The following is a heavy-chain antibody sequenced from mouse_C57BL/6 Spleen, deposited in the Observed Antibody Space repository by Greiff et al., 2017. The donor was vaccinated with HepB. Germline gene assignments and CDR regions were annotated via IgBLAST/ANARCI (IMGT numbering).Heavy chain of an antibody. CDR1: GYTFTSYW. D-gene: IGHD2-3*01. J-gene: IGHJ2*01. V-gene: IGHV1-7*01. CDR3: ATLDGYYRVYFDY. Sequence: QVQLKESGAELAKPGASVKLSCKASGYTFTSYWMHWVKQRPGQGLEWIGYINPSSGYTKYNQKFKDKATLTADKSSSTAYMQLSSLTYEDSAVYYCATLDGYYRVYFDYWGQGTTLTVSS. CDR2: INPSSGYT.